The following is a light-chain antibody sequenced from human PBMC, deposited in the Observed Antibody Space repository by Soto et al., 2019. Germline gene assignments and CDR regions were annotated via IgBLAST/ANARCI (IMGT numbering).Light chain of an antibody. J-gene: IGKJ2*01. CDR2: AAS. CDR3: LQHNTYPYT. Sequence: DIQMTQSPSSLSASIGDRVTITCRASQGISNLLGWFQHKPGKAPKRLIYAASSLQGGVPSRFSGSGSGTEFTLTITGLQPEDFADYYCLQHNTYPYTFGQGTKLEIK. V-gene: IGKV1-17*01. CDR1: QGISNL.